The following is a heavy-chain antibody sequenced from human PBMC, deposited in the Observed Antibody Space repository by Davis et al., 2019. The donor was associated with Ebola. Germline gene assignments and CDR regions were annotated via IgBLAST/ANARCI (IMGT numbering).Heavy chain of an antibody. Sequence: GESLKISCQASGYTFTSYWIGWVRQMPGKGLEWMGLIYPSDSDTVYSPSFQGQVNISVDKSITTAYLQWNSLKASDTAMYYCASLRRTITGMDDAFDIWGQGTIVTVSS. CDR1: GYTFTSYW. D-gene: IGHD2-8*02. V-gene: IGHV5-51*01. CDR3: ASLRRTITGMDDAFDI. J-gene: IGHJ3*02. CDR2: IYPSDSDT.